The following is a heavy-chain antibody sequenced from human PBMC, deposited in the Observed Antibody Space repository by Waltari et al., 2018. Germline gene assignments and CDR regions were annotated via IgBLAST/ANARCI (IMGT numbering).Heavy chain of an antibody. CDR3: ARAQYYDSSGYYD. CDR2: IYYSGST. V-gene: IGHV4-39*07. J-gene: IGHJ4*02. CDR1: GGSISSSSYY. D-gene: IGHD3-22*01. Sequence: QLQLQESGPGLVKPSETLSLTCTVSGGSISSSSYYWGWIRQPPGKGLEWIGSIYYSGSTYYNPALKSRGTISVDTSKKQFSLKLSSVTAADTAVYYWARAQYYDSSGYYDWGQGTLVTVSS.